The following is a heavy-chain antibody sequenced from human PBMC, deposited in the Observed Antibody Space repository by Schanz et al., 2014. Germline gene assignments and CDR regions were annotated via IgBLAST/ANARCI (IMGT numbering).Heavy chain of an antibody. CDR3: ARDGEAAAGCDY. Sequence: QVQLVQSAPEVKKPGASVKVSCKASGYTFTSYYMHWVRQAPGQGLEWMGWMNPNSGNTGYAQKCQGRVTMTRHTSISTAYMELSSLRSEDTAVYYCARDGEAAAGCDYWGQGTLVTVSS. V-gene: IGHV1-8*02. CDR1: GYTFTSYY. J-gene: IGHJ4*02. D-gene: IGHD6-13*01. CDR2: MNPNSGNT.